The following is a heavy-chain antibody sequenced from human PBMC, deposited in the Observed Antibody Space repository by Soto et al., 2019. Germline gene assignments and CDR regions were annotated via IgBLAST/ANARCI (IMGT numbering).Heavy chain of an antibody. J-gene: IGHJ4*02. CDR1: GDSITASY. Sequence: SETLSLTCTVSGDSITASYSNWAWIRQPPGKRLEWIGYVYYSGTTNYNPSLKSRVTISVDLSKNRFSLRLSSVTTADTALYYCARTTAVPNTLRSRYFFDYWGQGTLVTVSS. CDR2: VYYSGTT. V-gene: IGHV4-59*01. CDR3: ARTTAVPNTLRSRYFFDY. D-gene: IGHD4-17*01.